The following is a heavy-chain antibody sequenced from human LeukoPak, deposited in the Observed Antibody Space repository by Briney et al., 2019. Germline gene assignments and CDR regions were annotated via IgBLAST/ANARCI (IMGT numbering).Heavy chain of an antibody. CDR1: GFTFSGAW. D-gene: IGHD3-10*02. J-gene: IGHJ6*04. CDR3: AELGITMIGGV. CDR2: ISSSGSTI. Sequence: GGSLRLSCTASGFTFSGAWMTWVRRAPGKGLEWVSYISSSGSTIYYADSVKGRFTISRDNAKNSLYLQMNSLRAEDTAVYYCAELGITMIGGVWGKGTTVTISS. V-gene: IGHV3-48*04.